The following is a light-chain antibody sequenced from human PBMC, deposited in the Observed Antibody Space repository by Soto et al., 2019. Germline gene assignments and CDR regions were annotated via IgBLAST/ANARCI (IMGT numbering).Light chain of an antibody. CDR3: QSYDSSLGGWV. Sequence: QLVLTQPPSVSGAPGQRVTISCPGSSSNIGAGYDVHWYQQLPGTAPKLLIYGNSNRPSGVPDRFSGSKSGTSASLAITGLQAEDEADYYCQSYDSSLGGWVFGGGTKLTVL. J-gene: IGLJ3*02. CDR2: GNS. CDR1: SSNIGAGYD. V-gene: IGLV1-40*01.